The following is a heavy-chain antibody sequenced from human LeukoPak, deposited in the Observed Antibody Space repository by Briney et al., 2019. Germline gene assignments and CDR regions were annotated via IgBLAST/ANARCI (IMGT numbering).Heavy chain of an antibody. Sequence: PSETLSLTCAVYGGSFSGYYWSWIRQPPGKGLEYIGEIHHSGSTKHNPSLKSRVTISVDTSKNQFSLKLSSVTAADTAVYYCARRKYYYDSSGYALGDQAFDIGGQGTMVTVSS. CDR2: IHHSGST. CDR1: GGSFSGYY. CDR3: ARRKYYYDSSGYALGDQAFDI. D-gene: IGHD3-22*01. J-gene: IGHJ3*02. V-gene: IGHV4-34*01.